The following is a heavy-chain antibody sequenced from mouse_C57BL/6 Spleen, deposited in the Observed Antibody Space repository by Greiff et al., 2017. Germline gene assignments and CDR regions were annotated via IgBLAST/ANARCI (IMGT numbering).Heavy chain of an antibody. Sequence: VQLKESGGDLVKPGGSLKLSCAASGFTFSSYGMSWVRQTPDKRLEWVATISSGGSYTYYPDSVKGRFTISRDNAKNTLYLQMSSLKSEDTAMYYCARLIVRYFDVWGTGTTVTVSS. J-gene: IGHJ1*03. CDR3: ARLIVRYFDV. CDR1: GFTFSSYG. D-gene: IGHD1-1*01. V-gene: IGHV5-6*01. CDR2: ISSGGSYT.